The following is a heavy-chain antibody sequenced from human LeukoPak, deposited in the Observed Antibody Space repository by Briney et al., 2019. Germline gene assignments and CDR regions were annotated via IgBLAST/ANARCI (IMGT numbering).Heavy chain of an antibody. CDR2: INPDDSDT. Sequence: GESLKISCKGSGNITNNWIAWVRQMPGKGLEWMGIINPDDSDTQYSAPFQGQVTISADRSTSTAYLHWSSLKASDTAIYSAKRRLNVYETSPWDPDLWGQGTLVTVSS. J-gene: IGHJ5*02. V-gene: IGHV5-51*01. CDR1: GNITNNW. CDR3: KRRLNVYETSPWDPDL. D-gene: IGHD2-2*01.